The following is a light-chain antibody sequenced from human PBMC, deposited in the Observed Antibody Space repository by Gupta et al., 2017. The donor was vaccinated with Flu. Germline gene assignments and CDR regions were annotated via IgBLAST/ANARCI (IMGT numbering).Light chain of an antibody. V-gene: IGKV1-9*01. J-gene: IGKJ3*01. CDR3: QHRST. Sequence: SASIGDRVTITCRASQGISSYLAWYQQRPGKAPRLLIYAAYTLQSGVPSRFSGSGSGAEFTLTISSLQPEDFATYYCQHRSTFGPGTKVDIK. CDR2: AAY. CDR1: QGISSY.